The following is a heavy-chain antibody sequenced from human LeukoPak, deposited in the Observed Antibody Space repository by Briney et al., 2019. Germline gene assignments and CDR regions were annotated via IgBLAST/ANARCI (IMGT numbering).Heavy chain of an antibody. CDR2: IYSGGST. CDR3: ARVVLQTDAFDI. V-gene: IGHV3-66*01. D-gene: IGHD4-11*01. Sequence: GGSLRLSCAASGFTVSSNYMSWVRQAPGKGLEWVSVIYSGGSTYYADSVKGRFTISRDNSKNTLYLQMNSLRAEDTAVYYCARVVLQTDAFDIWGQGTMVTVSS. J-gene: IGHJ3*02. CDR1: GFTVSSNY.